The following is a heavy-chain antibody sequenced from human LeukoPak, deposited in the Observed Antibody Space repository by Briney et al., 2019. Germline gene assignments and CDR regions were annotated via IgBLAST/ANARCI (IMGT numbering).Heavy chain of an antibody. J-gene: IGHJ2*01. CDR2: INPDGSST. CDR3: ARDRLVGTTAGWYFDL. V-gene: IGHV3-74*01. CDR1: GFTFSSYW. D-gene: IGHD1-26*01. Sequence: GGSLRLSCAASGFTFSSYWMHWVRQAPGKGPVWVSRINPDGSSTNYADSVKGRFTISRDNAKNTLYMQMNSLRAEDTAVYYCARDRLVGTTAGWYFDLWGRGTLVTVSS.